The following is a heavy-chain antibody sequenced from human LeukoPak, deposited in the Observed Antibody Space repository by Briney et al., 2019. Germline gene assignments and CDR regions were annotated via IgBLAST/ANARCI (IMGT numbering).Heavy chain of an antibody. D-gene: IGHD6-13*01. CDR2: INPNSGGT. J-gene: IGHJ4*02. Sequence: GASVKVSCKASGYTFTGYYMHWVRQAPGQGLEWMGWINPNSGGTNYAQKFQGRVTMTRDTSVSTAYMELRSLRSDDTAVYYCARDRIAAAGTKFDYWGQGTLVTVSS. CDR3: ARDRIAAAGTKFDY. V-gene: IGHV1-2*02. CDR1: GYTFTGYY.